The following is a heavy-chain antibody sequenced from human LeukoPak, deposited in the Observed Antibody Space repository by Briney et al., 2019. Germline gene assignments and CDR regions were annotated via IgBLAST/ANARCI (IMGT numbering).Heavy chain of an antibody. Sequence: ASVKVSCKASGGTFSSYAISWVRQAPGQGLEWMGGIIPIFGTANYVQKFQGRVTITTDESTSTAYMELSSLRSEDTAVYYCASPYSSSSGRGSGRDYYYYMDVWGKGTTVTVSS. J-gene: IGHJ6*03. D-gene: IGHD6-6*01. V-gene: IGHV1-69*05. CDR3: ASPYSSSSGRGSGRDYYYYMDV. CDR1: GGTFSSYA. CDR2: IIPIFGTA.